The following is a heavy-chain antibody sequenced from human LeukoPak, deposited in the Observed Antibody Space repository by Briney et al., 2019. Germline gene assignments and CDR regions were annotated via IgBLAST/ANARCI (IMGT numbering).Heavy chain of an antibody. Sequence: SETLSLTCTVSGESINPYYWNWIRQSAGKGLEWIGHIYKSGTTNFNPSLTSRVTMSLDTSRNQFSLKLRSVTAADTAVYFCARSFLDYMDVWGKGTTVTVSS. J-gene: IGHJ6*03. D-gene: IGHD2/OR15-2a*01. CDR2: IYKSGTT. CDR1: GESINPYY. V-gene: IGHV4-4*07. CDR3: ARSFLDYMDV.